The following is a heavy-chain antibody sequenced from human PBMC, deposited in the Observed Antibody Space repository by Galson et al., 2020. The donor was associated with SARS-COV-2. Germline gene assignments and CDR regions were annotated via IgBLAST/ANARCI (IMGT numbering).Heavy chain of an antibody. CDR2: IKQDGSEK. V-gene: IGHV3-7*01. D-gene: IGHD3-22*01. J-gene: IGHJ4*02. Sequence: GGPLRLSCAASGFTLSSYWMSWARQAQGKGLEWVANIKQDGSEKYYVDSVKARFTISRDNAKNSLYLKMNSLRAEDTAVYYCARVEDYDDSSGLDYWGQGTLVTVSS. CDR3: ARVEDYDDSSGLDY. CDR1: GFTLSSYW.